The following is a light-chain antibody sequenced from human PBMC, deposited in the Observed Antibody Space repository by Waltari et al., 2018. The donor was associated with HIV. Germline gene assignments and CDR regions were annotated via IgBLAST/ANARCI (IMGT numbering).Light chain of an antibody. CDR2: AAS. V-gene: IGKV1-39*01. Sequence: DIQMTQSPPSLSASVGDRVILTCRASRNIHKFLNWFQQKPGKAPELLILAASTLHSGVSSRFSGSRSGTDFTLTINSLQREDFATYYCLQTYNTPLTFGPGTKLDF. CDR1: RNIHKF. CDR3: LQTYNTPLT. J-gene: IGKJ3*01.